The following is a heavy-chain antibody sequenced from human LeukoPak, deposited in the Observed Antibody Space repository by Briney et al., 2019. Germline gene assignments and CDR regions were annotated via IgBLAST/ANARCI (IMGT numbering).Heavy chain of an antibody. CDR3: AKEGVGAGGYFDF. CDR2: IIGSGGTT. J-gene: IGHJ4*02. Sequence: PGGSLRLSCAASGFTFSSYAMSWVRQAPGKGLEWVSAIIGSGGTTYYAGSVKGRFAMSRDNSKNTLYLQMNSLRAEDTAVYYCAKEGVGAGGYFDFWGQGTLVTVSS. D-gene: IGHD1-26*01. CDR1: GFTFSSYA. V-gene: IGHV3-23*01.